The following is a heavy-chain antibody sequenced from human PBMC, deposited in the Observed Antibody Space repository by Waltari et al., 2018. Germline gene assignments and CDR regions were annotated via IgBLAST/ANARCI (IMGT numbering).Heavy chain of an antibody. CDR2: ISSSSSYI. Sequence: GFTFRSSSMNWVRQAPGKGLEWVSSISSSSSYIYYADSVKGRFTISRDNAKNSLYLQMNSLRAEDTAVYYCARDARMLYLDYWGQGTLVTVSS. CDR1: GFTFRSSS. D-gene: IGHD2-8*01. CDR3: ARDARMLYLDY. J-gene: IGHJ4*02. V-gene: IGHV3-21*01.